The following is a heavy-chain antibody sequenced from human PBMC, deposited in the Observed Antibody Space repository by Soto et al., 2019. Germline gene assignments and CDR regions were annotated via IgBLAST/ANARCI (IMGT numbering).Heavy chain of an antibody. D-gene: IGHD2-15*01. J-gene: IGHJ5*02. CDR2: IYYTGST. CDR1: GGSVSSGNYY. CDR3: ASALYCSGGSCSFDP. Sequence: PLEILSLTCTVSGGSVSSGNYYWSWIRQPPGKGLEWIGFIYYTGSTSYNPSLKSRVTISMDTSKNQFSLKLTSVTAADTAVYYCASALYCSGGSCSFDPWGQGTLVTVSS. V-gene: IGHV4-61*01.